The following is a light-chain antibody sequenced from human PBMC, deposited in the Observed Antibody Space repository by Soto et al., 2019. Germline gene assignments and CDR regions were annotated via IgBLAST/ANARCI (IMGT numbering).Light chain of an antibody. CDR2: DTS. Sequence: EIVLTQSPATLSLTPGERATLSCRASQSVSSYLAWYQQRPGQAPRLLIFDTSNRATDIPARFSGSGSGTDFTLTISGLEPEDFAVYYCQQRTTRPPISFGQGRRLEVK. J-gene: IGKJ5*01. CDR1: QSVSSY. CDR3: QQRTTRPPIS. V-gene: IGKV3-11*01.